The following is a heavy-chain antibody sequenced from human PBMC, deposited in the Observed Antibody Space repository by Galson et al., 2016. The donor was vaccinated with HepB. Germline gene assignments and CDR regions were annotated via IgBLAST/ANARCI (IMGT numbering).Heavy chain of an antibody. Sequence: SLRLSCAASGFSFSISGMSWVRQTPGRGLEWVSGITGSGATTHYAESVKGWFTISRDNSKNTLYLDMNSLRAGDTAVYYCGKHGGFDYWGQGALVTFSS. CDR2: ITGSGATT. CDR1: GFSFSISG. J-gene: IGHJ4*02. V-gene: IGHV3-23*01. CDR3: GKHGGFDY. D-gene: IGHD3-16*01.